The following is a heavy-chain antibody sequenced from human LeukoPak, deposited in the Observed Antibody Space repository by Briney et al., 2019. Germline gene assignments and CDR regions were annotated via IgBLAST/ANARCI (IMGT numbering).Heavy chain of an antibody. CDR2: ISYDGSNK. J-gene: IGHJ4*02. CDR1: GFTFSSYG. D-gene: IGHD5-24*01. CDR3: AKDHGRDGYNFDY. V-gene: IGHV3-30*18. Sequence: GRSLRHSCAASGFTFSSYGMHWVRQAPGKGLEWVAVISYDGSNKYYADSVKGRFTISRDNSKNTLYLQMNSLRAEDTAVYYCAKDHGRDGYNFDYWGQGTLVTVSS.